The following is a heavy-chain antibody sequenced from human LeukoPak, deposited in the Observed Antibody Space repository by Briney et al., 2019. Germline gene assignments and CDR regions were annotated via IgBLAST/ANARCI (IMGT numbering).Heavy chain of an antibody. D-gene: IGHD6-19*01. V-gene: IGHV3-30-3*01. Sequence: GGSLRLSCAASGFTFSSYAMHWVRQAPGKGLEWVAVISYDGSNKYYADSVKGRFTISRDNSKNTLYLQMNSLRAEDTAVYYCAKQKEKGSGWYSYFDYWGQGTLVTVSS. J-gene: IGHJ4*02. CDR3: AKQKEKGSGWYSYFDY. CDR1: GFTFSSYA. CDR2: ISYDGSNK.